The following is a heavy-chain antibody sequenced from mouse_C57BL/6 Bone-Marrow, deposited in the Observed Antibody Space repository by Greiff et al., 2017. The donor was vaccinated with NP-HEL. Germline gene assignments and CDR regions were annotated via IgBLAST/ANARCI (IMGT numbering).Heavy chain of an antibody. Sequence: VQGVESGAELARPGASVKMSCKASGYTFTSYTMHWVKQRPGQGLEWIGYINPSSGYTKYNQKFKDKATLTADKSSSTAYMQLSSLTSEDSAVYYCARAYGYWYFDVWGTGTTVTVSS. V-gene: IGHV1-4*01. J-gene: IGHJ1*03. CDR2: INPSSGYT. CDR1: GYTFTSYT. D-gene: IGHD6-5*01. CDR3: ARAYGYWYFDV.